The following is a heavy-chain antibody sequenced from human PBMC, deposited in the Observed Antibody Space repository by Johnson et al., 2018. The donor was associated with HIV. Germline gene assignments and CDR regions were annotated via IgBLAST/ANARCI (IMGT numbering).Heavy chain of an antibody. Sequence: AQLVESGGGLVQPGGSLRLSCAASGFTFSSYAMSWVRQAPGNGLEWVSAISGSGGSTYYADSVKGRFTISSDNSKNTLYLQMHSLRAEDTAVYYCAKGATYYYGSGSYYTGSAFDIWGQGTMVTVSS. J-gene: IGHJ3*02. D-gene: IGHD3-10*01. CDR2: ISGSGGST. V-gene: IGHV3-23*04. CDR1: GFTFSSYA. CDR3: AKGATYYYGSGSYYTGSAFDI.